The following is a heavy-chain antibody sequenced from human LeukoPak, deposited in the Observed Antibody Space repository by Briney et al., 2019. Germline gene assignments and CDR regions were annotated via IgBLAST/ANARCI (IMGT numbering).Heavy chain of an antibody. D-gene: IGHD3-22*01. CDR2: MYHSGST. V-gene: IGHV4-38-2*01. CDR1: GYSINSGYF. Sequence: PSETLSLTCAVSGYSINSGYFWGWIRQPPGKGLEYIGSMYHSGSTYHNPSLKSRVTISVDTSKNQFSLKLTSVTAADTAVYYFGRIRLFIISGYYTNFDYWGKETLVTVS. J-gene: IGHJ4*02. CDR3: GRIRLFIISGYYTNFDY.